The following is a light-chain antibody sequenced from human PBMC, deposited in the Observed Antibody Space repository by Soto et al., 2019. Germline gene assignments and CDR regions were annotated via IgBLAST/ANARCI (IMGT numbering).Light chain of an antibody. CDR3: QHLDSYSS. J-gene: IGKJ5*01. V-gene: IGKV1-9*01. Sequence: DIQLTQSPSFLSASVGDRVTITCRASQGISSYLAWYQQKPGKAPKLLIYAASTLQSGVPSRFSGSGSGTEFNLTFSSLQPEDFATYYCQHLDSYSSFGQGTRLEIK. CDR2: AAS. CDR1: QGISSY.